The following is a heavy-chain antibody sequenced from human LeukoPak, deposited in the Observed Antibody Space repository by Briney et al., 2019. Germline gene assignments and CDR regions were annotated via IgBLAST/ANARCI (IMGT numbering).Heavy chain of an antibody. Sequence: ASVKVSCKASGYTFTGYYMHWVRQAPGQGLEWMGWINPNSGGTNYAQKFQGRVTMTRDTSISTAYMELSRLRSDDTAVYYCARGHYDRPSGSYDYWGQGTLVTVSS. CDR1: GYTFTGYY. V-gene: IGHV1-2*02. J-gene: IGHJ4*02. D-gene: IGHD1-26*01. CDR3: ARGHYDRPSGSYDY. CDR2: INPNSGGT.